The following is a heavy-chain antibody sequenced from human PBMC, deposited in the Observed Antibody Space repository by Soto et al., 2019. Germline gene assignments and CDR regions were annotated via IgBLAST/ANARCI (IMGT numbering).Heavy chain of an antibody. CDR1: GGTFSSYA. CDR3: ARDGRGYQLLGDYYGMDV. CDR2: IIPIFGTA. V-gene: IGHV1-69*01. Sequence: QVQLVQSGAEVKKPGSSVKVSCKASGGTFSSYAISWVRQAPGQGLEWMGGIIPIFGTANYAQKFQGRVTITADESTSTAYMELSSLRSEDTAVYYCARDGRGYQLLGDYYGMDVWGQGTMVTVSS. J-gene: IGHJ6*02. D-gene: IGHD2-2*01.